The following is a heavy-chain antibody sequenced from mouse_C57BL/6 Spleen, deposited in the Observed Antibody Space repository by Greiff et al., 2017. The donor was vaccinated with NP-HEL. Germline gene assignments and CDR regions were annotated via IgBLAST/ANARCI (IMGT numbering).Heavy chain of an antibody. Sequence: EVHLVESGPELVKPGASVKISCKASGYSFTGYYMNWVKQSPEKSLEWIGEINPSTGGTTYNQKFKAKATLTVDKSSSTAYMQLKSLTSEDSAVYYCARTYYPSYFDYWGQGTTLTVSS. D-gene: IGHD1-1*01. J-gene: IGHJ2*01. V-gene: IGHV1-42*01. CDR3: ARTYYPSYFDY. CDR2: INPSTGGT. CDR1: GYSFTGYY.